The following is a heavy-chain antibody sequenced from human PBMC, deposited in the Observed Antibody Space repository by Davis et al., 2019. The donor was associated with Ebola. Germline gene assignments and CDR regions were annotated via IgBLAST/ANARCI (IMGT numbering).Heavy chain of an antibody. J-gene: IGHJ4*02. CDR1: GYTFTNYG. Sequence: AASVKVSCKASGYTFTNYGISWVRQAPGQRLELMGWINAANGNAKYSQKFQGRVTITTDTSASTTYMELSSLRSEDTAVYFCASHYYGTSGHLDYWGQGSQVTVSS. CDR3: ASHYYGTSGHLDY. V-gene: IGHV1-18*01. D-gene: IGHD3-10*01. CDR2: INAANGNA.